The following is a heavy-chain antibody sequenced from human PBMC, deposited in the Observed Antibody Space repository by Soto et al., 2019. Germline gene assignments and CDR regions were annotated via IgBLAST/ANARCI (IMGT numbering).Heavy chain of an antibody. J-gene: IGHJ6*02. Sequence: SETLSLTCTVSGGSISGYYWSWIRQPPGKGLERIGYMYNTGSTVYNPSFKSRVTISVDTSKNQFSLKLNSVTAADTAVYYCARDLWGYCGTDCYPLDVWGQGTTVTVSS. V-gene: IGHV4-59*01. CDR2: MYNTGST. CDR1: GGSISGYY. CDR3: ARDLWGYCGTDCYPLDV. D-gene: IGHD2-21*02.